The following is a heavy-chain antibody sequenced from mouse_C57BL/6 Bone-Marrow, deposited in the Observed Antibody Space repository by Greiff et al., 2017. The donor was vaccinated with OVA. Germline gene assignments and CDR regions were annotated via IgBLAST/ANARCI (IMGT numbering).Heavy chain of an antibody. CDR1: GFTFSDYY. CDR2: ISNGGGST. V-gene: IGHV5-12*01. Sequence: EVKVVESGGGLVQPGGSLKLSCAASGFTFSDYYMYWVRQTPEKRLEWVAYISNGGGSTYYPATVKGRFTISRDNAKNTLYLQMSRLKSEDTAMYYCARGGYYAPFAYWGQGTLVTVSA. D-gene: IGHD2-3*01. J-gene: IGHJ3*01. CDR3: ARGGYYAPFAY.